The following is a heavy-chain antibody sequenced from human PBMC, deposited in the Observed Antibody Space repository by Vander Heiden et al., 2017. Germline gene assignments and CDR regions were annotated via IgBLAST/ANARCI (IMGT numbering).Heavy chain of an antibody. CDR3: ASLAGAGSSDY. D-gene: IGHD6-13*01. V-gene: IGHV3-21*01. J-gene: IGHJ4*02. CDR2: INSTSSYI. Sequence: LEWVSSINSTSSYIYYADSVKGRFIISRDNAKNSLYLQMNSLRTEDTAVYYCASLAGAGSSDYWGQGTLVTVSS.